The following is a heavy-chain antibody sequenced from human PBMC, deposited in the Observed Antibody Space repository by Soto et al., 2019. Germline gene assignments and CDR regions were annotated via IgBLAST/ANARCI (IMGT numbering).Heavy chain of an antibody. V-gene: IGHV3-30*18. CDR3: AKDQGLLLWFGAQSPGGYYYGMVV. CDR1: GFTVSSYG. CDR2: ISYDGSNK. J-gene: IGHJ6*02. D-gene: IGHD3-10*01. Sequence: GGSLRLSWAASGFTVSSYGMHWVRQAPGKGLEWVAVISYDGSNKYYADSVKGRFTISRDNSKNTLYLQMNSLRAEDTAVYYCAKDQGLLLWFGAQSPGGYYYGMVVWGRGTTVTASS.